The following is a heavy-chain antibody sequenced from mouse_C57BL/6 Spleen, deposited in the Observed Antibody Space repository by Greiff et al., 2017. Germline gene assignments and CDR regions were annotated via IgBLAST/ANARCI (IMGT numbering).Heavy chain of an antibody. CDR1: GYTFTSYW. J-gene: IGHJ2*01. CDR2: IYPGSGST. V-gene: IGHV1-55*01. Sequence: VQLQQPGAELVKPGASVKMSCKASGYTFTSYWITWVKQRPGQGLEWIGDIYPGSGSTNYNEKFKSKATLTVDTSSSTAYMQLSSLTSEDSAVYYCARYYGNYGYFDYWGQGTTLTVSS. CDR3: ARYYGNYGYFDY. D-gene: IGHD2-1*01.